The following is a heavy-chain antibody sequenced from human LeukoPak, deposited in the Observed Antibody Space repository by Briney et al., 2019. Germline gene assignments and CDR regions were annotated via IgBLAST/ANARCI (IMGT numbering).Heavy chain of an antibody. Sequence: PGRSLRLSCAASGFTFSSYGMHWVRQAPGKGVEGVAVIWYDGSNKYYADSVKGRFTISRDNSKNTLYLQMNSLRAEDTAVYYCARDASYSAGGDGFDIWGQGTMVTVSS. D-gene: IGHD3-10*01. CDR1: GFTFSSYG. V-gene: IGHV3-33*01. CDR3: ARDASYSAGGDGFDI. CDR2: IWYDGSNK. J-gene: IGHJ3*02.